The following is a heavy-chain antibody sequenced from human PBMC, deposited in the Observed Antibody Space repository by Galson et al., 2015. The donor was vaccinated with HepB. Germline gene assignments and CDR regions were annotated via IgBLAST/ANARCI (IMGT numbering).Heavy chain of an antibody. CDR2: ISSSSSYI. CDR3: ARDSSSWYFLPKVGIWFDL. D-gene: IGHD6-13*01. J-gene: IGHJ5*02. V-gene: IGHV3-21*01. CDR1: GFTFSSYS. Sequence: SLRLSCAASGFTFSSYSMNWVRQAPGKGLEWVSSISSSSSYIYYADSVKGRFTISRDNAKNSLYLQMNSLRAEDTAVYYCARDSSSWYFLPKVGIWFDLWGQGTLVTVSS.